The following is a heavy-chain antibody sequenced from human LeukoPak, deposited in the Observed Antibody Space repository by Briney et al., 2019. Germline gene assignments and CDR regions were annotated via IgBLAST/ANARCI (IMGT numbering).Heavy chain of an antibody. V-gene: IGHV4-59*01. CDR2: IYYSGST. J-gene: IGHJ6*03. CDR3: ARGQVDIIAVPASYYYYRDV. CDR1: GGSISSYY. Sequence: SETLSLTCTVSGGSISSYYWSWIRQPPGKGLEWIGYIYYSGSTNYNPSLKSRVTISVDTSKYQFSLKLSSVTAADTAVYPCARGQVDIIAVPASYYYYRDVWGQGTTVTVSS. D-gene: IGHD2-2*03.